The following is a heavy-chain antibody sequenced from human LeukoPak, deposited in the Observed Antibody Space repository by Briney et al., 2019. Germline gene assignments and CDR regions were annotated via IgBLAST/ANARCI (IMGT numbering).Heavy chain of an antibody. V-gene: IGHV4-59*01. CDR1: GGSIGSYF. D-gene: IGHD4-17*01. CDR3: ASVGYGDYV. Sequence: SETLSLTCTVSGGSIGSYFWSWIRQPPGKGLEWIGYVSHSGSTNYNPSLKSRVTISVDTSKNQFSLKLSSVTAADTAVYYCASVGYGDYVWGQGTLVTVSS. CDR2: VSHSGST. J-gene: IGHJ4*02.